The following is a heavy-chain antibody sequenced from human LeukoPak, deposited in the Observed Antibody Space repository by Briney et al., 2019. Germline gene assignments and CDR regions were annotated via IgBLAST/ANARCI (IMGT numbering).Heavy chain of an antibody. CDR2: IYYSGST. Sequence: ASETLSLTCTVSGGSISSYYWSWIRQPPGKGLEWIGYIYYSGSTNYNPSLKSRVTISVDTSKNQFSLKLSSVTAADTAVYYCARVRSGVPNWFDPWGQGTLVTVSS. J-gene: IGHJ5*02. V-gene: IGHV4-59*01. CDR1: GGSISSYY. CDR3: ARVRSGVPNWFDP. D-gene: IGHD2-15*01.